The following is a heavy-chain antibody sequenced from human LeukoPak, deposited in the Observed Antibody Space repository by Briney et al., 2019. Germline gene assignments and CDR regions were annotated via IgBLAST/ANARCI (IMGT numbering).Heavy chain of an antibody. CDR2: IYYSGST. V-gene: IGHV4-59*08. CDR3: ARAGREAGTGNWFDP. D-gene: IGHD6-19*01. J-gene: IGHJ5*02. Sequence: SETLSLTCTVSGGSISSYYWSWIRQPPGKGLEWIGYIYYSGSTNYNPSLKSRVTISVDTSKNQFSLKLSSVTAADTAVYYCARAGREAGTGNWFDPWGQGTLVTVSS. CDR1: GGSISSYY.